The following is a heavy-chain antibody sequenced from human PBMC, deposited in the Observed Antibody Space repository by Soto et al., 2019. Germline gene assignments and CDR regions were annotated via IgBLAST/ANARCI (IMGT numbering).Heavy chain of an antibody. V-gene: IGHV4-30-2*01. J-gene: IGHJ3*02. Sequence: SEPLSLTCAVSGGSISGGGYSWSWIRQPPGRGLEWIGYIYHSGITYYNPSLKSRVTISVDRSKNQFSLKLSSVTAADTAVYFCARDRGTTFGAFDIWGQGTMVT. CDR3: ARDRGTTFGAFDI. D-gene: IGHD3-16*01. CDR2: IYHSGIT. CDR1: GGSISGGGYS.